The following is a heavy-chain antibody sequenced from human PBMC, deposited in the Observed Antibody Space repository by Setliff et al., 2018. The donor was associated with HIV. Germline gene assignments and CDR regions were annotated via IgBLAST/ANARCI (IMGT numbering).Heavy chain of an antibody. CDR2: INPSDGIP. V-gene: IGHV1-46*01. J-gene: IGHJ3*02. CDR3: TRAFPPMIPAAFDI. D-gene: IGHD3-16*01. Sequence: VSVKVFCKASGFSFSRHYMHWVRQAPGEGLEWVAMINPSDGIPSYAQKFQDRVVVTRDTSRSIVYMELSSLLSEDTAVYFCTRAFPPMIPAAFDIWGLGTLVTVSS. CDR1: GFSFSRHY.